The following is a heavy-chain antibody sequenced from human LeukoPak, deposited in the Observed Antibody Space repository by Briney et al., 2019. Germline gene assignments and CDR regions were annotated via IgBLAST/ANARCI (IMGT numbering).Heavy chain of an antibody. CDR2: IRSKAYGGTT. V-gene: IGHV3-49*04. Sequence: QSGGSLGLSCTASGFTFGDYAMSWVRQAPGKGLEWVGFIRSKAYGGTTEYAASVKGRFTISRDDSKSIAYLQMNSLKTEDTAVYYCTRVYDFWSGALGYWGQGTLVTVSS. D-gene: IGHD3-3*01. CDR1: GFTFGDYA. CDR3: TRVYDFWSGALGY. J-gene: IGHJ4*02.